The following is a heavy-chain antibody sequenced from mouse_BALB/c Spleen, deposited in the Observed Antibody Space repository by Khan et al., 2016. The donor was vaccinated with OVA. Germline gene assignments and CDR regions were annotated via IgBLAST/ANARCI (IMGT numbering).Heavy chain of an antibody. J-gene: IGHJ4*01. CDR3: ARRLVDYYAMDY. CDR1: GFTFSSFA. D-gene: IGHD2-2*01. CDR2: IITGGHYT. Sequence: EVELVESGGGVVKPGGSLKLSCSASGFTFSSFAMSWVRQTPEKRLEWVATIITGGHYTFYPDSVKGRFTISRDNARNTLYLQMSSLRSEDTAMYYCARRLVDYYAMDYWGQGTSVTVSS. V-gene: IGHV5-9-3*01.